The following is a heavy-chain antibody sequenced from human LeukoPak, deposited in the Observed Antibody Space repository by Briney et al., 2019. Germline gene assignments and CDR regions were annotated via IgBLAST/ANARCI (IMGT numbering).Heavy chain of an antibody. J-gene: IGHJ4*02. CDR1: GGSISSGGFY. D-gene: IGHD3-10*01. CDR2: IFYSGST. CDR3: ARADLHYGSGTDFDY. V-gene: IGHV4-31*03. Sequence: PSETLSLTCTVSGGSISSGGFYWSRIRQHPGKGLERIGYIFYSGSTYYNPSLRSRVTLSVDTPKNQFSLKLSSVTAADTAVYYCARADLHYGSGTDFDYWGQGTLVTVSS.